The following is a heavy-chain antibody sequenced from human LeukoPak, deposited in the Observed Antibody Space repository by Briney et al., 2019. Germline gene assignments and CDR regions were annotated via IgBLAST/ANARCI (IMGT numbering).Heavy chain of an antibody. CDR1: GYTFTGYY. CDR2: IIPIFGTA. D-gene: IGHD1-26*01. Sequence: SVKVSCKASGYTFTGYYMHWVRQAPGQGLEWMGGIIPIFGTANYAQKFQGRVTITADESTSTAYMELSSLRSEDTAVYYCARGDRGIVGATYSDYYYYYSMGVWGQGTTVTVSS. J-gene: IGHJ6*02. CDR3: ARGDRGIVGATYSDYYYYYSMGV. V-gene: IGHV1-69*13.